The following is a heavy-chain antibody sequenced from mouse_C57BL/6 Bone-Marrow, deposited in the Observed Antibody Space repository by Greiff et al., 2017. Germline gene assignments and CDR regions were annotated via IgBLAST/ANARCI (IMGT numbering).Heavy chain of an antibody. V-gene: IGHV1-82*01. D-gene: IGHD1-1*01. J-gene: IGHJ2*01. CDR3: ARSYGSRDRDY. CDR1: GYAFSSSW. Sequence: QVQLKQSGPELVKPGASVKISCKASGYAFSSSWMNWVKQRPGKGLEWIGRIYPGDGDTNYNGKFKGKATLTADKSSSTAYMQLSSLTSEDSAVYFCARSYGSRDRDYWGQGTTLTVSS. CDR2: IYPGDGDT.